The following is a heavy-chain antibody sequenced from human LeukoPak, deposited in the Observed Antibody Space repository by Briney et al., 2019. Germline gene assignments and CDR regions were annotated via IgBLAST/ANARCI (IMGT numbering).Heavy chain of an antibody. CDR2: ISGNNGNT. V-gene: IGHV1-18*01. Sequence: ASVKVSCKASGYTFTSSGISWVRQAPGQGLEWMGWISGNNGNTNYAQKFQGRVTMTTDTSMSTAYMELRSLRSDDTAVYYCARDQGYCSGANCYYWFDPWGQGTLVTVSS. D-gene: IGHD2-15*01. J-gene: IGHJ5*02. CDR3: ARDQGYCSGANCYYWFDP. CDR1: GYTFTSSG.